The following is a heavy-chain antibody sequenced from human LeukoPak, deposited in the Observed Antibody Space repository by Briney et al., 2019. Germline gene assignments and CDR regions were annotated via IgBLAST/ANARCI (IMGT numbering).Heavy chain of an antibody. V-gene: IGHV1-24*01. J-gene: IGHJ5*02. D-gene: IGHD6-13*01. Sequence: ASVNVSCTVSGYTLTELSMHWVRQAPGKGLEWMGGFDPEDGETIYAQKFQGRVTMTEDTSTDTAYMELSSLRSEDTAVYYCATGGQQLVQRWFDPWGQGTLVTVSS. CDR1: GYTLTELS. CDR3: ATGGQQLVQRWFDP. CDR2: FDPEDGET.